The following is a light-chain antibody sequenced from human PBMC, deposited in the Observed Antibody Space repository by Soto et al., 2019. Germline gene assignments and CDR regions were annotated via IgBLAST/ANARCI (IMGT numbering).Light chain of an antibody. CDR2: EVS. CDR3: ASLTTTNFV. CDR1: SCDVGAYNF. Sequence: QSVLNKPASVSGSPGQSITISCTGTSCDVGAYNFVSWYQQHPDKAPKLMISEVSNRPSGVSDRFSGSKSGNTASLTISGLQAEDEADYYCASLTTTNFVFGTGTKVTVL. J-gene: IGLJ1*01. V-gene: IGLV2-14*01.